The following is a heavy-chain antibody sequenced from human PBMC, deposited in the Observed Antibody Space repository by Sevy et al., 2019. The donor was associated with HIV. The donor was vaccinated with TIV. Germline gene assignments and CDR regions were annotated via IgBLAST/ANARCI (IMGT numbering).Heavy chain of an antibody. V-gene: IGHV1-69*13. CDR3: ARESHIVVVTAFFDY. J-gene: IGHJ4*02. CDR2: IIPIFGTA. Sequence: ASVKVSCKASGGTFSSYAISWVRQAPGQGLEWMGRIIPIFGTANYAQKFQGRVTITADESTSTAYMELSSLRSEDTAVYYCARESHIVVVTAFFDYWGQGTLVTVSS. CDR1: GGTFSSYA. D-gene: IGHD2-21*02.